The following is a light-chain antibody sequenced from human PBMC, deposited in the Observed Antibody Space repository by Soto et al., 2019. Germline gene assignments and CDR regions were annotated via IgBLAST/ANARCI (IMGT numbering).Light chain of an antibody. Sequence: QSALTQPASVSGSPGQSITISCTGTNGDVGSYDLVSWYQQYPGKAPKLIIYEVNKRPSGVSNRFSGAKSGYTASLTISGLQTEDEADYDCCSYAGGNTLIFGGGTKLTVL. CDR1: NGDVGSYDL. V-gene: IGLV2-23*02. J-gene: IGLJ2*01. CDR3: CSYAGGNTLI. CDR2: EVN.